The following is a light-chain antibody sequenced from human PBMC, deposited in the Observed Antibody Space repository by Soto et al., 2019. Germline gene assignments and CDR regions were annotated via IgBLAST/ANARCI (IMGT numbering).Light chain of an antibody. Sequence: QSALTQPRSVSGSPGQSVTISCTGTSSDVGGYNYVSWYQQHPGKAPKLMIYDVSKRPSGVPDRFSGSKSGNTASLTISGLQAEDEADYYCCSYAGSYTGVFGTGTKHTVL. CDR1: SSDVGGYNY. CDR2: DVS. J-gene: IGLJ1*01. CDR3: CSYAGSYTGV. V-gene: IGLV2-11*01.